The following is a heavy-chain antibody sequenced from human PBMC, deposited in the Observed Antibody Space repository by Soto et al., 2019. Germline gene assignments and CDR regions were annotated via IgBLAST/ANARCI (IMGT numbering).Heavy chain of an antibody. D-gene: IGHD5-18*01. CDR3: ARGMFRLWLRPYYYGMDV. CDR2: MNPNSGNT. V-gene: IGHV1-8*01. CDR1: GYTFTSYD. J-gene: IGHJ6*02. Sequence: ASVKVSCKASGYTFTSYDINWVRQATGQGLEWMGWMNPNSGNTGYAQKFQGRVTMTRNISISTAYMELSSLRSEDTAVYYCARGMFRLWLRPYYYGMDVLGQVPTVTFSS.